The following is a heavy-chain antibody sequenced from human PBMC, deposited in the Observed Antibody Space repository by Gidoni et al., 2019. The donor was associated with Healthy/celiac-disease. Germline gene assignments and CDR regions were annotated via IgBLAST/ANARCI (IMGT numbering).Heavy chain of an antibody. J-gene: IGHJ1*01. CDR2: IYPGDSDT. CDR1: GYSFTSYW. D-gene: IGHD6-13*01. CDR3: ARQPSSSWHVEYFQH. Sequence: EVQLVPSGAEVKKPGESLKISCKGSGYSFTSYWIGWVRQMPGKGLEWMGIIYPGDSDTRYSPSFQGQVTISADKSISTAYLQWSSLKASDTAMYYCARQPSSSWHVEYFQHWGQGTLVTVSS. V-gene: IGHV5-51*01.